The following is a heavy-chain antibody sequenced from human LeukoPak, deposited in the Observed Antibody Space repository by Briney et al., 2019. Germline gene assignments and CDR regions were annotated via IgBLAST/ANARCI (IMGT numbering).Heavy chain of an antibody. V-gene: IGHV3-53*01. J-gene: IGHJ4*02. CDR1: GFTVSSNY. Sequence: GGSLRLSCAASGFTVSSNYMSWVRQAPGKGLEWVSVIYSGGSTYYADSAKGRFTISRDNSKNTLYLQMNSLRAEDTAVYYCHSYGSGSYLPFDYWGKGTLVTVSS. CDR3: HSYGSGSYLPFDY. CDR2: IYSGGST. D-gene: IGHD3-10*01.